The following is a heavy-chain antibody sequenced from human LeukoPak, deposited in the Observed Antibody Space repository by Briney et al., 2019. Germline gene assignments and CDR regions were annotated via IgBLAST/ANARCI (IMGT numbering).Heavy chain of an antibody. Sequence: GGSLRLSCAASGFTFSSYAMSWVRQAPGKGLEWVSAISGSGGSTYYADSVKGRFTISRDNSKNTLYLQMNSLRAEDTAVYYCAKFPPNVVVPAAIAVFDYWGQGTLVTVSS. J-gene: IGHJ4*02. V-gene: IGHV3-23*01. CDR3: AKFPPNVVVPAAIAVFDY. CDR2: ISGSGGST. CDR1: GFTFSSYA. D-gene: IGHD2-2*01.